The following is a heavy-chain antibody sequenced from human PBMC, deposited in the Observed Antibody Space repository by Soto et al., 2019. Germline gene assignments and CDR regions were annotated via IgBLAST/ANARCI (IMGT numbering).Heavy chain of an antibody. Sequence: GGSLRLSCAASGFTFSSYAMHWVRQAQGKGLEWVAVISYDGSNKYYADSVKGRFTISRDNSKNTLYLQMNSLRAEDTAVYYCARDTGIMVRGVIHRPTYYYYGLDVWGQGTTVTVSS. D-gene: IGHD3-10*01. CDR3: ARDTGIMVRGVIHRPTYYYYGLDV. CDR2: ISYDGSNK. CDR1: GFTFSSYA. J-gene: IGHJ6*02. V-gene: IGHV3-30-3*01.